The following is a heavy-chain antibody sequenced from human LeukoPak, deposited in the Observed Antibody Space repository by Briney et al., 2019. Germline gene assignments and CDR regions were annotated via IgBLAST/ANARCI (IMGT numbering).Heavy chain of an antibody. Sequence: GGSLRLSCAASGFXFSSYAISWVRQAPGKGLEWVSVIYSGGRTYYADSVKGRFTISRDNSRNTLYLQMNSLRAEDTAVYYCARGLGRELDGAFDIWGQGTMVTVSS. J-gene: IGHJ3*02. CDR2: IYSGGRT. CDR1: GFXFSSYA. CDR3: ARGLGRELDGAFDI. D-gene: IGHD3-10*01. V-gene: IGHV3-53*01.